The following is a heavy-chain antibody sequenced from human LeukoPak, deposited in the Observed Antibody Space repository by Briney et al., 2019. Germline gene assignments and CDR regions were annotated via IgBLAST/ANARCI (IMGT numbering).Heavy chain of an antibody. CDR3: AREHDYSNYEKIYYFDY. V-gene: IGHV4-34*01. D-gene: IGHD4-11*01. Sequence: KPSETLSLTCAVYGGSFSGYYWSWIRRPPGKGLEWIGEINHSGSTNYNPSLKSRVTISVDTSKNQFSLRLSSVTAADTAVYYCAREHDYSNYEKIYYFDYWGQGTLVTVSS. CDR1: GGSFSGYY. J-gene: IGHJ4*02. CDR2: INHSGST.